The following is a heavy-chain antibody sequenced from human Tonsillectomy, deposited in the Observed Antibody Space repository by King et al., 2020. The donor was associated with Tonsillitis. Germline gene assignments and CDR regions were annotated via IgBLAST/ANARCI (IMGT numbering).Heavy chain of an antibody. Sequence: QLQESGPGLVKPSETLSLICTVSGGSISSSNYYWGWIRQPPGKGLEWIGSIYYSGSTYYNPSLKSRVTISVDTSKNQFSLKMRSVTPADTAVYYCARKAARLNWFDPWGQGTLVTVSS. CDR2: IYYSGST. V-gene: IGHV4-39*07. CDR3: ARKAARLNWFDP. CDR1: GGSISSSNYY. J-gene: IGHJ5*02. D-gene: IGHD6-6*01.